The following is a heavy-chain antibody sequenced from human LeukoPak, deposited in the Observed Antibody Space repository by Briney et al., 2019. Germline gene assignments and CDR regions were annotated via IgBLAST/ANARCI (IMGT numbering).Heavy chain of an antibody. Sequence: SETLSLTCTVSGGSISNYYWSWVRQPPGKGLEWIGYIYYSGGTNYNPSLKRRVTISVDTSKDQFSLQLSSVSAADRAVYYCVRVPGGSGYGSGSYPFTFDSWGQGTLATAS. CDR1: GGSISNYY. CDR3: VRVPGGSGYGSGSYPFTFDS. CDR2: IYYSGGT. V-gene: IGHV4-59*01. D-gene: IGHD3-10*01. J-gene: IGHJ4*02.